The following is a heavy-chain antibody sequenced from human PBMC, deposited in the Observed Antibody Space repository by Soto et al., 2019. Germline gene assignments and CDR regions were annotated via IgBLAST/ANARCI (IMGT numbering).Heavy chain of an antibody. CDR3: ARGSGGSYNWFDP. CDR2: IIPILGIA. CDR1: GGTFSSYT. Sequence: PSVKVSCKASGGTFSSYTISWVRQAPGQGLEWMGRIIPILGIANYAQKFQGRVTITADKSTSTAYMELSSLRSEDTAVYYCARGSGGSYNWFDPWGQGALVTVSS. V-gene: IGHV1-69*02. D-gene: IGHD2-15*01. J-gene: IGHJ5*02.